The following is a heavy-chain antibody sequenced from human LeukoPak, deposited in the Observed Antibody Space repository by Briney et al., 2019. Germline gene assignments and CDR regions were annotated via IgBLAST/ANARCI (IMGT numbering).Heavy chain of an antibody. CDR1: GFTFNSYA. V-gene: IGHV3-23*01. D-gene: IGHD1-26*01. CDR2: ISGSGDRT. Sequence: PGGSLRLSCAVSGFTFNSYAMGWVRQAPGKGLEWVSGISGSGDRTYCPDSVKGRFTISRDNSKNTLYLQLNSLRAEDTAVYYCARGRIGPDYWGQGTLVTVSS. J-gene: IGHJ4*02. CDR3: ARGRIGPDY.